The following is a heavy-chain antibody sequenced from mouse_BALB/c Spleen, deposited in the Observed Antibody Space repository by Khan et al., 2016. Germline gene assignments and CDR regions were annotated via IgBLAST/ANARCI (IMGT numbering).Heavy chain of an antibody. CDR1: GYTFTSSW. Sequence: QVQLQQSGSVLVRPGASVKLSCKASGYTFTSSWMHWAKQRPGQGLEWIGEIHPNSGNTNYNEKFKGKATLTVDTSSSTAYVDLSSLTSEDSAVYYCARSGGSSDGYFDVWGAGTTVTVSS. V-gene: IGHV1S130*01. CDR2: IHPNSGNT. J-gene: IGHJ1*01. D-gene: IGHD1-1*01. CDR3: ARSGGSSDGYFDV.